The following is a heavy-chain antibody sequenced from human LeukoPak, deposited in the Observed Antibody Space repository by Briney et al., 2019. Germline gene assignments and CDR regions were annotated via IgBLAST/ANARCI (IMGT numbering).Heavy chain of an antibody. Sequence: GGSLRLSCAASGFTFSNHDMNWVRQAPGKGLEWVAVIWYDGRNKYYADSVKGRFTISRDNSKNTLYLQMNSLRAEDTAVYYCARDGNTAMVPGMDVWGQGTTVTVSS. CDR1: GFTFSNHD. J-gene: IGHJ6*02. V-gene: IGHV3-33*08. D-gene: IGHD5-18*01. CDR3: ARDGNTAMVPGMDV. CDR2: IWYDGRNK.